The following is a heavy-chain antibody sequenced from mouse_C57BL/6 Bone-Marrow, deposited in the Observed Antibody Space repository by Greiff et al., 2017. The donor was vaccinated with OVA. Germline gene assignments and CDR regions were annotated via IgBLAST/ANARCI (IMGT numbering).Heavy chain of an antibody. Sequence: EVQLQQSGAELVRPGASVKLSCTASGFNIKDDYMHWVKQRPEQGLEWIGWIDPENGDTEYASKFQGKATITADTSSNTAYLQLSSLTSEDTAVYYCTHYDYDASYFHCWGQGTTLTVSS. J-gene: IGHJ2*01. CDR3: THYDYDASYFHC. V-gene: IGHV14-4*01. D-gene: IGHD2-4*01. CDR1: GFNIKDDY. CDR2: IDPENGDT.